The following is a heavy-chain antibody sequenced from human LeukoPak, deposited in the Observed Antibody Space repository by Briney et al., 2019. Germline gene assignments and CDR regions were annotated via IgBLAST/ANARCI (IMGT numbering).Heavy chain of an antibody. CDR2: ISWNSGSI. Sequence: PGGSLRLSCAASGFTFDDYAMHWVRQAPGKGLEWVSGISWNSGSIGYADSVKGRFTISRDDAKNSLYLQMNSLRAEDTAVYYCARGYCTSTNCYLAYWGQGILVTVSS. CDR1: GFTFDDYA. D-gene: IGHD2-2*01. CDR3: ARGYCTSTNCYLAY. V-gene: IGHV3-9*01. J-gene: IGHJ4*02.